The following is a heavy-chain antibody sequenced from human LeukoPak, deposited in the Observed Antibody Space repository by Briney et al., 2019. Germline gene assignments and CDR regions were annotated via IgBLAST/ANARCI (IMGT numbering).Heavy chain of an antibody. CDR2: ISSSSSYI. CDR3: ARDVDIVGTIFDY. J-gene: IGHJ4*02. Sequence: GGSLRLSCAASGFTFSSYSMNWVRQAPGKGLEWVSSISSSSSYIYYADSVKGRFTISRDNAKNSLYLQMNSLRAEDTALYYCARDVDIVGTIFDYWGQGTLVSVFS. D-gene: IGHD5-12*01. CDR1: GFTFSSYS. V-gene: IGHV3-21*01.